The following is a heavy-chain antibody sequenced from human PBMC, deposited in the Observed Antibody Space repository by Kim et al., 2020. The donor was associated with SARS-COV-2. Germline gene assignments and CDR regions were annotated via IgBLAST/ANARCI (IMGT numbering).Heavy chain of an antibody. CDR3: ARQQSTKRFADY. V-gene: IGHV5-51*01. J-gene: IGHJ4*02. D-gene: IGHD2-2*01. Sequence: RYSPSFQGQVTISADKSISTAYLQWSSLKASDTAMYYCARQQSTKRFADYWGQGTLVTVSS.